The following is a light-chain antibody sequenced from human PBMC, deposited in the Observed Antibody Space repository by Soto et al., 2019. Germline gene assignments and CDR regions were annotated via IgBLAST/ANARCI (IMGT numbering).Light chain of an antibody. Sequence: DIVMTQSPDTLAVSLGERATINCKSSQSVLYSSDNKNYLAWYRHKPGQPPRLLIYWASTRESGVPDRLSGSGSGTDFTLTISSLQAEDGAVYYCQQYYSIPHTFGQGTKLEIK. CDR2: WAS. J-gene: IGKJ2*01. CDR1: QSVLYSSDNKNY. V-gene: IGKV4-1*01. CDR3: QQYYSIPHT.